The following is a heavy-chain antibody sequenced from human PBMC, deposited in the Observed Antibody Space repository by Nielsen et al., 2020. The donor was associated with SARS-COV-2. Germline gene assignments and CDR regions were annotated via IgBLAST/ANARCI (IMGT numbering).Heavy chain of an antibody. CDR3: ARDRGGEQLEPPYY. CDR2: IYSGGST. J-gene: IGHJ4*02. D-gene: IGHD6-13*01. CDR1: GFTVSSNY. V-gene: IGHV3-66*01. Sequence: GESLKISCAASGFTVSSNYMSWVRQAPGKGLEWVSVIYSGGSTYYADSVKSRFTISRDNSKNTLYLQMNSLRAEDTAVYYCARDRGGEQLEPPYYWGQGTLVTVSS.